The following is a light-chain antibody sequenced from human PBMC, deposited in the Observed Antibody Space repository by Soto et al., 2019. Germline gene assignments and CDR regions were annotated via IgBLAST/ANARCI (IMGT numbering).Light chain of an antibody. J-gene: IGKJ5*01. CDR3: QQYEHLPIT. CDR1: QDITNY. Sequence: DIQLTPSPSSLSASVVDRVTITCQASQDITNYLNWYQQRPGKAPKLLIYDASNLKSGVPSRFSGSGSGTDFTFTISSLQPEDIATYYCQQYEHLPITFGQGTRLEIK. V-gene: IGKV1-33*01. CDR2: DAS.